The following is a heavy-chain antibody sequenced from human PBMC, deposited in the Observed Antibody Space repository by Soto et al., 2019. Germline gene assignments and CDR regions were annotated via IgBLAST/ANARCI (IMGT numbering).Heavy chain of an antibody. CDR2: ISGSGGST. CDR1: GFPFSSYA. D-gene: IGHD6-19*01. CDR3: AKVIGDQDSRGRTDY. Sequence: GGSLRLSCAASGFPFSSYAMSWVRQAPGKGLEWVSAISGSGGSTYYADSVKGRFTISRDTSKNTLYLQMNSLRAEDTAVYYCAKVIGDQDSRGRTDYWSQGALVTVSS. J-gene: IGHJ4*01. V-gene: IGHV3-23*01.